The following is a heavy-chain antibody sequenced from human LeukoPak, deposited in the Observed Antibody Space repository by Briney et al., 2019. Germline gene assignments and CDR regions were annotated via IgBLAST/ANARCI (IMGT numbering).Heavy chain of an antibody. CDR2: IYYSGST. V-gene: IGHV4-61*08. D-gene: IGHD4-17*01. CDR3: ARGDYSLHDY. CDR1: GGSISSGGYY. Sequence: SQTLSLTCTVSGGSISSGGYYWSWIRQPPGKGLEWIGYIYYSGSTNYNPSLKSRVTISVDTSKNQFSLKLSSVTAADTAVYYCARGDYSLHDYWGQGTLVTVSS. J-gene: IGHJ4*02.